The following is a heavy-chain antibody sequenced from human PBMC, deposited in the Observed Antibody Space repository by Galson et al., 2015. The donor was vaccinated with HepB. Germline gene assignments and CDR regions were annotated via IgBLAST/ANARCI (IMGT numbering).Heavy chain of an antibody. CDR1: GFIFRNYW. J-gene: IGHJ6*02. Sequence: SLRLSCAASGFIFRNYWMHWVRQAPGKGLVWVSRINTDGSGTTYADSVKGRFTISRDNTKNTLYLQMNSLRAEDTAVYYCTRDQSVAAMDVWGQGTTVTVSS. V-gene: IGHV3-74*01. CDR2: INTDGSGT. D-gene: IGHD2-15*01. CDR3: TRDQSVAAMDV.